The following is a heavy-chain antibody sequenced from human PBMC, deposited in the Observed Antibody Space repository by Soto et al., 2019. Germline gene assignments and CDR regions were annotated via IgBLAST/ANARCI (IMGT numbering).Heavy chain of an antibody. D-gene: IGHD2-21*02. J-gene: IGHJ4*02. Sequence: SETLSLTCTVSGDSISDSRYYWGWIRQPPGKGLEWIGSIHYSGSSFYNPSLKSRVTISVDTSKNQFSLKVKSMTAADTAIYYCARHGAYCGGDCYFDLWGQGTLVTVSS. CDR1: GDSISDSRYY. CDR2: IHYSGSS. CDR3: ARHGAYCGGDCYFDL. V-gene: IGHV4-39*01.